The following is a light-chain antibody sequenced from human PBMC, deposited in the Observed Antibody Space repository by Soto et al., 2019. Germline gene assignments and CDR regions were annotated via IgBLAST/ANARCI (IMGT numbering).Light chain of an antibody. CDR3: QQYNDWPPQLT. V-gene: IGKV3-15*01. CDR1: QTVSSK. J-gene: IGKJ4*01. CDR2: GAS. Sequence: EIVMTQSPATLSVSVGERATLSCRASQTVSSKLAWYQQKPGQAPRLLIYGASTRATGIPARFTGSGSGTEFTLTTRSLQSEDFAVYYCQQYNDWPPQLTFGGGTKVEF.